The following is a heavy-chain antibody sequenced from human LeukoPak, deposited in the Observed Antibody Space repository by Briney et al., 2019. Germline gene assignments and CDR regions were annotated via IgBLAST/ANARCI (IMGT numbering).Heavy chain of an antibody. D-gene: IGHD6-13*01. CDR3: ARGKVSAAGWYYYYYMDV. CDR2: ISSSGSTI. J-gene: IGHJ6*03. Sequence: GGSLRLSCAASGFTFSDYYMSWIRQAPGKGLEWVSYISSSGSTIYYADSVKGRFTISRDNAKNSLYMQMNSLRAEDTAVYYCARGKVSAAGWYYYYYMDVWGKGTTVTVSS. V-gene: IGHV3-11*01. CDR1: GFTFSDYY.